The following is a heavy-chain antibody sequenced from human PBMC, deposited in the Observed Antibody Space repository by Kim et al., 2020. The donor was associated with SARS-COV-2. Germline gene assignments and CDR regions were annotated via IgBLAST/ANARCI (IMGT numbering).Heavy chain of an antibody. CDR2: IDPSDSYT. CDR3: ARHKTLGRSSNWFDP. D-gene: IGHD6-6*01. CDR1: GYSFTSYW. Sequence: GESLKISCKGSGYSFTSYWISWVRQMPGKGLEWMGRIDPSDSYTNYSPSFQGHVTISADKSISTAYLQWSSLKASDTAMYYCARHKTLGRSSNWFDPWGQGTLVTVSS. V-gene: IGHV5-10-1*01. J-gene: IGHJ5*02.